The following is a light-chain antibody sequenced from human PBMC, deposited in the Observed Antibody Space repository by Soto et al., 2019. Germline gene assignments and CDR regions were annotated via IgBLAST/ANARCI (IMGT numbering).Light chain of an antibody. CDR3: QQGYRTPIT. CDR2: SAS. V-gene: IGKV1-39*01. Sequence: DIQMTQSPSSLSASVGDRVTITCRASQTISNYLNWYQQKPGKAPNLLIHSASTLQSGVPSRFSGCGSGTDFTLTISSLQPEDFATYYCQQGYRTPITFGQGTRLEIK. J-gene: IGKJ5*01. CDR1: QTISNY.